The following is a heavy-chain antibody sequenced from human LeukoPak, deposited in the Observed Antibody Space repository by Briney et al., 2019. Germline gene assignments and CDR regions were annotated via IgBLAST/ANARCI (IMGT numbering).Heavy chain of an antibody. Sequence: GGSLRLSCAASGFTFNSAWMSWVRQAPGKGLEWVGRIKNKTDGGTTDYTAPVKGRFTISRDDSKNTLYLRMNSLKIEDTAVYYCTTDQYSGTMTFDYWGQGILVTVSS. CDR1: GFTFNSAW. J-gene: IGHJ4*02. V-gene: IGHV3-15*01. D-gene: IGHD6-6*01. CDR3: TTDQYSGTMTFDY. CDR2: IKNKTDGGTT.